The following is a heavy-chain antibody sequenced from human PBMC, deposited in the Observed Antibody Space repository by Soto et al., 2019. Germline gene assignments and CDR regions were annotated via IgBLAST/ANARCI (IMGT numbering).Heavy chain of an antibody. Sequence: ASVKVSCKASGYTLTTYYIHWVRQAPGQGLEWMGIIDPSGRTTNYAQKFQDRVAMTRDTSTNTVYMQLSGLRFEDTAMYYCATNVGSTVGPDFDYWGQGTLVTVSS. D-gene: IGHD1-26*01. CDR2: IDPSGRTT. CDR1: GYTLTTYY. V-gene: IGHV1-46*01. CDR3: ATNVGSTVGPDFDY. J-gene: IGHJ4*02.